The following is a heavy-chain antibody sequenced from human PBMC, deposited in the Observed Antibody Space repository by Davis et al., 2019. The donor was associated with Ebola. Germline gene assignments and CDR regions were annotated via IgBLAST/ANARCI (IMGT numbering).Heavy chain of an antibody. J-gene: IGHJ6*04. V-gene: IGHV3-23*01. Sequence: GESLKISCAASGFTFSSYAMSWVRQAPGKGLEWVSTFSGNSDYTYYADSVKGRFTISRDNSKNTLYLQMNSLRAEDTAVYYCAREEADNSQFYYHGMDVWGKGTTVTVSP. CDR1: GFTFSSYA. D-gene: IGHD4-11*01. CDR3: AREEADNSQFYYHGMDV. CDR2: FSGNSDYT.